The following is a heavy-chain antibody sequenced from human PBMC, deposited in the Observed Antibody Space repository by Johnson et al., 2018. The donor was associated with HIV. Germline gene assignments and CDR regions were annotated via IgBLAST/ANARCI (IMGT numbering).Heavy chain of an antibody. Sequence: VQLVESGGGLIKPGGSLRLSCAASGFTFSNAWMSWVRQAPGKGLEWVGRIKSKTDGATTHYAATVHGTFTIQRDDSKNTLYLQMNSLKTEDTAVYYCTTAGLRYFDWFTGAFDIWGQGTMVTVSS. V-gene: IGHV3-15*01. D-gene: IGHD3-9*01. CDR1: GFTFSNAW. CDR2: IKSKTDGATT. J-gene: IGHJ3*02. CDR3: TTAGLRYFDWFTGAFDI.